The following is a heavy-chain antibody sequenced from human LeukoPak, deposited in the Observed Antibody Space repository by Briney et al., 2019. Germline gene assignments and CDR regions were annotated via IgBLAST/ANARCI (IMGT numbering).Heavy chain of an antibody. CDR2: IYSGGAI. CDR1: GFTFSSYA. V-gene: IGHV3-23*03. Sequence: GGSLRLSCAASGFTFSSYAMNWVRQAPGKGLEWVSRIYSGGAIRYADSVKGRFTISRDSSKNTLFLQMNDLSVEDTARYYCARRPGNWGQGILVTVSS. D-gene: IGHD1-14*01. CDR3: ARRPGN. J-gene: IGHJ4*02.